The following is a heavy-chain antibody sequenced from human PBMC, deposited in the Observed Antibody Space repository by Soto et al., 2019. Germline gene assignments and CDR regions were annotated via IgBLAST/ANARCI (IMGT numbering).Heavy chain of an antibody. CDR2: IYHSGST. CDR3: AGAGTYYDFWSGYYLHYYGMDV. D-gene: IGHD3-3*01. Sequence: QVQLQESGPGLVKPSGTLSLTCAVSGGSISSSNWWSWVRQPPGKGLEWIGEIYHSGSTNYKPSLKSRVTKSVDKSKNQCSLKLSSVTAADTAVYYCAGAGTYYDFWSGYYLHYYGMDVWGQGTTVTVSS. J-gene: IGHJ6*02. CDR1: GGSISSSNW. V-gene: IGHV4-4*02.